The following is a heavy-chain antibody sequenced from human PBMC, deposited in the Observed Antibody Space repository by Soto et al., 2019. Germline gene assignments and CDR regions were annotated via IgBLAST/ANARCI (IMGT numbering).Heavy chain of an antibody. J-gene: IGHJ4*02. V-gene: IGHV3-33*01. CDR2: IWYDGSNK. CDR1: GFTFSTYG. Sequence: GGSLRLSCAASGFTFSTYGMHWVRQAPGKGLEWVAVIWYDGSNKYYADSVKGRFTISRDNSKNTLYLQMNSLRAEETTVYYCARDQGRGYSYGFDYWGQGTLVTVSS. CDR3: ARDQGRGYSYGFDY. D-gene: IGHD5-18*01.